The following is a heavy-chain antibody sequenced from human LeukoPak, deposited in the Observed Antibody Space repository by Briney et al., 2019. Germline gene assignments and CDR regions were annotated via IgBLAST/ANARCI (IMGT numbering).Heavy chain of an antibody. D-gene: IGHD2-15*01. V-gene: IGHV3-21*01. CDR2: ISSSSSYI. CDR3: ARDQPYCSGGSCYSNYYYYYGMDV. CDR1: GFTFSSYS. J-gene: IGHJ6*02. Sequence: PGGSLRLSCAASGFTFSSYSMNWVRQAPGKGLEWVSSISSSSSYIYYADSVKGRFTIPRDNAKNSLYLQMNSLRAEDTAVCYCARDQPYCSGGSCYSNYYYYYGMDVWGQGTTVTVSS.